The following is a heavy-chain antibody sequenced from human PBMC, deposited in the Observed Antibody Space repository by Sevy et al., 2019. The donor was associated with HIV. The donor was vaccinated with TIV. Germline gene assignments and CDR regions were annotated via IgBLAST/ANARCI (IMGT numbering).Heavy chain of an antibody. Sequence: GGCLRLSCAASGFSFSSYWMHWVRQAPGKGLEWVANIKQDESEKYYVASVKGRFTISRDNAKNSVYLQMNSLRPEDTAIYYCARAKSGSFDYWGQGTLVTVSS. J-gene: IGHJ4*02. CDR2: IKQDESEK. D-gene: IGHD3-3*01. CDR3: ARAKSGSFDY. CDR1: GFSFSSYW. V-gene: IGHV3-7*04.